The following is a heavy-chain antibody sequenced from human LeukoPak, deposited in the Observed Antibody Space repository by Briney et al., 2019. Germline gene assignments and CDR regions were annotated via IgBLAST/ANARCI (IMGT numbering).Heavy chain of an antibody. V-gene: IGHV3-30*12. CDR2: ISYDGSNK. CDR3: ARDSSLIYS. J-gene: IGHJ4*02. CDR1: GFTFSSYA. Sequence: GGSLRLSCEASGFTFSSYAMHWVRQAPGKGLEWVAVISYDGSNKYYADSVKGRFTISRDNAKNSLYLQMNSLRAEDTAVYYCARDSSLIYSWGQGTLVTVSS. D-gene: IGHD2-2*02.